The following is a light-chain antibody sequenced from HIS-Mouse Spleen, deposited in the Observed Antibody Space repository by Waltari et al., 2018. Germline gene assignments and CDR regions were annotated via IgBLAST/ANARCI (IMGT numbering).Light chain of an antibody. CDR2: EGS. Sequence: QPALTQPASVSGSPGQSSTISCTGTSSDVGSYNLVPWYQEHPGQAPKRMIYEGSKRPSGVSNRFSGSKSGHTASLTISGLQAEDEADYYCCSYAGSSTWVFGGGTKLTVL. J-gene: IGLJ3*02. CDR3: CSYAGSSTWV. CDR1: SSDVGSYNL. V-gene: IGLV2-23*01.